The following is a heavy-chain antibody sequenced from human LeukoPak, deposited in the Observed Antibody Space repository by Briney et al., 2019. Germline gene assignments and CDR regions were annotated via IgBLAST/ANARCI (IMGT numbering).Heavy chain of an antibody. CDR3: ARGWRGSYASYYGMDV. Sequence: SETLSLTCTVSGGSISSGGYYWSWIRQPPGKGLEWIGYIYHSGSTYYNPSLKSRVTISVDTSKNQFSLKLSSVTAADTAVYYCARGWRGSYASYYGMDVWGQGTTVTVSS. D-gene: IGHD1-26*01. J-gene: IGHJ6*02. CDR1: GGSISSGGYY. CDR2: IYHSGST. V-gene: IGHV4-30-2*01.